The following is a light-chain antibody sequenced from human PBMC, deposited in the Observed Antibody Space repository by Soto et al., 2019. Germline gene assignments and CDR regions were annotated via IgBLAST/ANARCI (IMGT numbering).Light chain of an antibody. J-gene: IGKJ3*01. CDR3: QQNGRSPT. V-gene: IGKV3-20*01. Sequence: EIVSTASPDALSLTPEERVSLCCRASPPVVRQYIAWYHQKPGQAPRLLIHDAVSRATGIPDRFSGSDSASGTDFTLFINRLEPDDCGIFYCQQNGRSPTCGPGTKGDIK. CDR1: PPVVRQY. CDR2: DAV.